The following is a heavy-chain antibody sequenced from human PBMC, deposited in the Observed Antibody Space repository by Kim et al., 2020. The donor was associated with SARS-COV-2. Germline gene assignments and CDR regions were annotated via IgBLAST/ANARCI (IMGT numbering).Heavy chain of an antibody. D-gene: IGHD2-21*02. Sequence: PSLNSRVTISVDTSKNQFPQKLSSVTAADTAVYYCARRGTVVTPAEYFQHWGQGTLVTVSS. J-gene: IGHJ1*01. CDR3: ARRGTVVTPAEYFQH. V-gene: IGHV4-39*01.